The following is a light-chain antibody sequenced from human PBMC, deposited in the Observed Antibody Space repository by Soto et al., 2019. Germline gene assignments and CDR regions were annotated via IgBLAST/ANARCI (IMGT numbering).Light chain of an antibody. V-gene: IGKV3-20*01. J-gene: IGKJ3*01. CDR2: GAS. Sequence: EIVLTQSPATLSLSPGERATLSCRASQSVSSYLAWYQQKPGQAPRLLIYGASSRATGIPGRFSGSGSGTDFTLTISRLEPEDFAVYYCQQYGSSPLFTFGPGTKVDSK. CDR3: QQYGSSPLFT. CDR1: QSVSSY.